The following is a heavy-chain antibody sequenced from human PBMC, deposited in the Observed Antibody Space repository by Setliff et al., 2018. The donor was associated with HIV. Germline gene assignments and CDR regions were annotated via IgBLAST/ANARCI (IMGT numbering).Heavy chain of an antibody. Sequence: RASVKVSCKASGYTFTNYGITWVRQAPGQGLEWMGIINPSGGRTTYTKNFQGRVTMTRDTSTNTVYLELSSLRSEDTAMYYCAREMFMYTSSEGFPFDFWGQGTLVTVSS. D-gene: IGHD6-6*01. V-gene: IGHV1-46*01. CDR3: AREMFMYTSSEGFPFDF. J-gene: IGHJ4*02. CDR1: GYTFTNYG. CDR2: INPSGGRT.